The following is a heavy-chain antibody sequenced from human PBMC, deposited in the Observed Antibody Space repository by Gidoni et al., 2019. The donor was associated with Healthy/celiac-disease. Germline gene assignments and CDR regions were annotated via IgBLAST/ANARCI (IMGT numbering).Heavy chain of an antibody. CDR1: RYTFTSYY. V-gene: IGHV1-46*01. J-gene: IGHJ6*02. CDR3: AREVRERKGVAGTKGIYYYYGMDV. CDR2: INPSGGST. D-gene: IGHD6-19*01. Sequence: QVQLVQSGAEVKKPGASVKVSCKASRYTFTSYYMHWVPQAPGQGLEWMGIINPSGGSTSYAQKFQGRVTMTRDTSTSTVYMELSSLRSEDTAVYYCAREVRERKGVAGTKGIYYYYGMDVWGQGTTVTVSS.